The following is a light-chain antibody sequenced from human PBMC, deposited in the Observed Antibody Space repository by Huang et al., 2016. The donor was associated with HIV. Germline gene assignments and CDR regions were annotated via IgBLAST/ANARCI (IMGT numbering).Light chain of an antibody. CDR2: KTS. CDR3: QRYNTFPYT. V-gene: IGKV1-5*03. Sequence: DIQMTQSPSTLSASVGDRVTIPCRASQSISNWLAWYQQKPGKAPKLLIYKTSTLESGVPLRFSGSASGTNFTLTISSLQPDDLGTYYCQRYNTFPYTFGQGTKLEI. CDR1: QSISNW. J-gene: IGKJ2*01.